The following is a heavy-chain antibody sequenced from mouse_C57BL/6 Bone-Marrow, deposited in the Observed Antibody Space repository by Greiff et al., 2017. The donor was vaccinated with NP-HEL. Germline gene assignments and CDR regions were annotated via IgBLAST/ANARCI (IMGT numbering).Heavy chain of an antibody. CDR2: ISGGGGNT. Sequence: EVNVVESRGGLVKPGGSLKLSCAASGFTFSSYTMSWVRQTPEKRLEWVATISGGGGNTYYPDSVKGRFTISRDNAKNTLYLQMSSLRSEDTALYYCARRTYGYGSSYAFDYWGQGTTLTVSS. J-gene: IGHJ2*01. D-gene: IGHD1-1*01. CDR3: ARRTYGYGSSYAFDY. CDR1: GFTFSSYT. V-gene: IGHV5-9*01.